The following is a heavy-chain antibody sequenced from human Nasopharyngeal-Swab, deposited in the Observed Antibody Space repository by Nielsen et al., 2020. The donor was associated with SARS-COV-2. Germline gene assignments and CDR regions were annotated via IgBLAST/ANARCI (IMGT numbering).Heavy chain of an antibody. CDR3: ARGAEYGSGPDY. J-gene: IGHJ4*02. CDR2: ITPSGGAT. D-gene: IGHD3-10*01. V-gene: IGHV1-69*01. Sequence: WVRQAPGQGLEWMGVITPSGGATNYAQKFQGRVTITADESTSTAYMELSSLRSEDTAVYYCARGAEYGSGPDYWGQGTLVTVSS.